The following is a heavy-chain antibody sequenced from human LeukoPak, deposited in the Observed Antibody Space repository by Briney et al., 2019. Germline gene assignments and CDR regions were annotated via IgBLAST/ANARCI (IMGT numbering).Heavy chain of an antibody. CDR3: ARLRWLEIFDY. D-gene: IGHD6-19*01. Sequence: SETLSLTCAVYGGSFGGYYWSWIRQPPGKGLEWIGEINDSGSSNYIPSLKSRVTISVDTSKNQFSLKLSSVTAADTAVYYCARLRWLEIFDYWGQGTLVTVSS. CDR2: INDSGSS. V-gene: IGHV4-34*01. CDR1: GGSFGGYY. J-gene: IGHJ4*02.